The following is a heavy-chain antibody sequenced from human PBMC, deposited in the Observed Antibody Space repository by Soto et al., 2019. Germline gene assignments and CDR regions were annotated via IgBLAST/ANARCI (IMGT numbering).Heavy chain of an antibody. J-gene: IGHJ5*02. Sequence: FTSYGISWVRQAPGQGLEWMGWISAYNGNTNYAQKLQGRVTMTTDTSTSTAYMELRSLRSDDTAVYYCARDRYDSSGSWFDPWGQGTLVTVYS. D-gene: IGHD3-22*01. V-gene: IGHV1-18*01. CDR1: FTSYG. CDR3: ARDRYDSSGSWFDP. CDR2: ISAYNGNT.